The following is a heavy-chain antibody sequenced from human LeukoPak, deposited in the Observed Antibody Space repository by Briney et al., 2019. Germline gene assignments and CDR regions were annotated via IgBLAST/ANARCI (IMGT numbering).Heavy chain of an antibody. CDR3: TRVAARRWPDY. D-gene: IGHD6-6*01. CDR1: GFTFGDYA. CDR2: IRSKAYGGTT. Sequence: PGRSLRLSCTASGFTFGDYAMSWFRQAPGKGLEWVGFIRSKAYGGTTEYAASVKGRFTISRDDSKSIAYLQMNSLKTEDTAVYYCTRVAARRWPDYWGQGTLVTVSS. J-gene: IGHJ4*02. V-gene: IGHV3-49*03.